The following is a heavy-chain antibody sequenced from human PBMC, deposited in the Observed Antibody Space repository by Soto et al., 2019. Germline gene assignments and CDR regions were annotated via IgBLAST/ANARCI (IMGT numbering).Heavy chain of an antibody. D-gene: IGHD1-20*01. Sequence: PGGSLRLSCAASGFTFSSYAMSWVRQAPGKGLEWVSAISGSGGSTYYADSVKGRFTISRDNSKNTLHLQMNSLRAEDTAVYYCAILPEPVPYNWNYWGQGTLVTVSS. J-gene: IGHJ4*02. V-gene: IGHV3-23*01. CDR2: ISGSGGST. CDR3: AILPEPVPYNWNY. CDR1: GFTFSSYA.